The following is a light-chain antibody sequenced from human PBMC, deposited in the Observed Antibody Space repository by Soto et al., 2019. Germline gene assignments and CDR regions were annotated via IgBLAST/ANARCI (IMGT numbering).Light chain of an antibody. Sequence: AIRMTQSSSSLSASIGDRVTITCRASHVVSKYLAWYQQKPGKAPKALIYAASFLQSGVPSRFSGSGSGTDFSLTISFVQSEDFATYYCQHYYSYPYTFGQGTTLQMK. CDR1: HVVSKY. CDR3: QHYYSYPYT. CDR2: AAS. V-gene: IGKV1-8*01. J-gene: IGKJ2*01.